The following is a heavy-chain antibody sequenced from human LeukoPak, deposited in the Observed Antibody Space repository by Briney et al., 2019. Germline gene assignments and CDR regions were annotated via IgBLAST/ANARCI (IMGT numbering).Heavy chain of an antibody. Sequence: GGSLRLSCAASGYNFNTYAVKWVRQAPGKGLEWLAVVLFDGSDQYYADSVQGRFTISRDNSQNTLYLQMDSLRVEDTAVYYCARVSKPGWYDYYYMDVWGKGTTVTVSS. CDR1: GYNFNTYA. D-gene: IGHD2/OR15-2a*01. CDR2: VLFDGSDQ. CDR3: ARVSKPGWYDYYYMDV. V-gene: IGHV3-30*04. J-gene: IGHJ6*03.